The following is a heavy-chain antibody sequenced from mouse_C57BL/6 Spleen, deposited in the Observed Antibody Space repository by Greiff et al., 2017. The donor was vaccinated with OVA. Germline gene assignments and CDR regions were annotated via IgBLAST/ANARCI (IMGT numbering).Heavy chain of an antibody. J-gene: IGHJ1*03. Sequence: VQLQQPGAELVKPGASVKLSCKASGYTFTSYWMHWVKQRPGQGLEWIGMIHPNSGSTNYNEKFKSKATLTVDKSSSTAYMQLSSLTSEDSAVYYCARAWITTVEGYFDVWGTGTTVTVSS. CDR3: ARAWITTVEGYFDV. D-gene: IGHD1-1*01. CDR1: GYTFTSYW. V-gene: IGHV1-64*01. CDR2: IHPNSGST.